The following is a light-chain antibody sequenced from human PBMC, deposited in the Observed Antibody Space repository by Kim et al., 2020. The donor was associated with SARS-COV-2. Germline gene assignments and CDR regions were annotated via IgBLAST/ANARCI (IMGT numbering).Light chain of an antibody. CDR3: QQYNNWPPIT. Sequence: VSPGERATLSCRASQSVSSTLAWYQQKPGQAPRLLIYGAYTRATGIPARFSGSGSGTEFTLTISSLQSEDFAVYYCQQYNNWPPITFGGGTKVEI. CDR2: GAY. CDR1: QSVSST. V-gene: IGKV3-15*01. J-gene: IGKJ4*01.